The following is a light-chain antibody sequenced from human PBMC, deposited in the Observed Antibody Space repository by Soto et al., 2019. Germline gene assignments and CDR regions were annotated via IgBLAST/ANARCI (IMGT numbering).Light chain of an antibody. V-gene: IGKV1-17*01. J-gene: IGKJ2*01. CDR3: LQHSTYPYT. CDR1: QGIGNA. Sequence: DIQMTQSPSSLSASVGDRVTITCRASQGIGNALAWFQQKPGKAPKRLIYAASTLQSGVPSRFSGSGSGTEFTLTIISLQPEDFATYYCLQHSTYPYTFGQGTKLEIK. CDR2: AAS.